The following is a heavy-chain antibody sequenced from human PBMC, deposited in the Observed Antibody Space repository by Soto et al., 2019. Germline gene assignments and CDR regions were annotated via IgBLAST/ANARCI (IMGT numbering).Heavy chain of an antibody. CDR1: GGSISSGDDY. V-gene: IGHV4-30-4*01. J-gene: IGHJ4*02. Sequence: QVQMQESGPGLVKDSQTLSLTCTVSGGSISSGDDYWSWIRQPPGKGLEWIGNIYYSGTTFYNPSLKSRVTISVDTSKNQFSLKLSSVTAADTAVYYCAREAYGGYGPLNYWGQGTLVSVSS. D-gene: IGHD5-12*01. CDR3: AREAYGGYGPLNY. CDR2: IYYSGTT.